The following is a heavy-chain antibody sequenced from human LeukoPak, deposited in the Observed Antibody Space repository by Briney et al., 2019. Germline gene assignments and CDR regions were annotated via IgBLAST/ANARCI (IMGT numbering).Heavy chain of an antibody. V-gene: IGHV6-1*01. CDR3: ARDPFGYSYARVENWFDP. CDR2: TYYRSKWYN. Sequence: SQTLSLTCAISGDSVSSNSAAWNWIRQSPSRGLEWLGRTYYRSKWYNDYAVSVKSRITINPDTSKNQFSLQLNSVTPEDTAVYYCARDPFGYSYARVENWFDPWGQGTLVTVSS. D-gene: IGHD5-18*01. CDR1: GDSVSSNSAA. J-gene: IGHJ5*02.